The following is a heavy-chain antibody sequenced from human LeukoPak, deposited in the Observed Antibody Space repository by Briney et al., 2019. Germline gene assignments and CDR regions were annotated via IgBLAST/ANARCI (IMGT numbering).Heavy chain of an antibody. CDR2: INHSGST. CDR1: GGSFSGYY. V-gene: IGHV4-34*01. CDR3: ASSVGATPVDY. Sequence: SETLSLTCAVYGGSFSGYYWSWIRQPPGKGLEWIGEINHSGSTNYNPSLKSRVTISVDTSKNQFSLKLSSVTAADTAVYYCASSVGATPVDYWGQGTLVTVSS. J-gene: IGHJ4*02. D-gene: IGHD1-26*01.